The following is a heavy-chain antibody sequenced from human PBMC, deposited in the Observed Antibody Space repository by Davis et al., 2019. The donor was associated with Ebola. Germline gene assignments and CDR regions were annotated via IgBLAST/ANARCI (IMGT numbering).Heavy chain of an antibody. Sequence: GGSLRLSCAASGFTFSRYAMHWVRQAPGKGLEWVAVISYDGSNKYYADSVKGRFTISRDNSKNTLYLQMNSLRAEDTAVYYCARDGDIVVVVASTPTDPYYFDYWGQGTLVTVSS. D-gene: IGHD2-15*01. CDR2: ISYDGSNK. V-gene: IGHV3-30-3*01. J-gene: IGHJ4*02. CDR1: GFTFSRYA. CDR3: ARDGDIVVVVASTPTDPYYFDY.